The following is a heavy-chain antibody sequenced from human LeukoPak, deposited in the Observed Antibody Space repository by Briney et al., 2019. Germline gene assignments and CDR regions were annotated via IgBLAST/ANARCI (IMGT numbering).Heavy chain of an antibody. V-gene: IGHV1-18*01. CDR2: ISAYNGNT. Sequence: ASVKVSCKASGYTFTCYGISWVRQAPGQGLEWMGWISAYNGNTNYAQKLQGRVTMTTDTSTSTAYMELRSLRSDDTAVYYCARDQSVRLLQTSSTYFKHVFAIWGQGSMVTVSS. CDR1: GYTFTCYG. D-gene: IGHD6-13*01. J-gene: IGHJ3*02. CDR3: ARDQSVRLLQTSSTYFKHVFAI.